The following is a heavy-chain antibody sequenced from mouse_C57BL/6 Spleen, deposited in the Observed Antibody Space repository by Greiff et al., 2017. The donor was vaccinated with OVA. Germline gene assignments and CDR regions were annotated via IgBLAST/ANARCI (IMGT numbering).Heavy chain of an antibody. Sequence: EVQLVESGGGLVKPGGSLKLSCAASGFTFSDYGMHWVRQAPEKGLEWVAYISSGSSTIYYADTVKGRFTISRDNAKNTLFLQMTSLRSEDTAMYYCARPRVYYGNYGHAMDYWGQGTSVTVSS. D-gene: IGHD2-1*01. CDR1: GFTFSDYG. J-gene: IGHJ4*01. CDR2: ISSGSSTI. CDR3: ARPRVYYGNYGHAMDY. V-gene: IGHV5-17*01.